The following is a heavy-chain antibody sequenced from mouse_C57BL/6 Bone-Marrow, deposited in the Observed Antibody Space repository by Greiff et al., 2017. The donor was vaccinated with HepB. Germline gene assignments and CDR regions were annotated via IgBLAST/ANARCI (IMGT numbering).Heavy chain of an antibody. V-gene: IGHV6-6*01. D-gene: IGHD1-1*01. Sequence: EVKLMESGGGLVQPGGSMKLSCAASGFTFSDAWMDWVRQSPEKGLEWVAEIRNKANNHATYYAESVKGRFTISRDDSKSSVYLQMNSLRAEDTGIYYCTRPNYYGSSWFAYWGQGTLVTVSA. CDR2: IRNKANNHAT. J-gene: IGHJ3*01. CDR1: GFTFSDAW. CDR3: TRPNYYGSSWFAY.